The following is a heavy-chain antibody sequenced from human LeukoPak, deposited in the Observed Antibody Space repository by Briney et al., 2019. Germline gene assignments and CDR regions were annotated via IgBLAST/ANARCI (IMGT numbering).Heavy chain of an antibody. V-gene: IGHV1-18*01. CDR3: ARDPSNGGGYHAHFDS. D-gene: IGHD4-23*01. Sequence: GASVKVSCKASGYTFTHHGISWVRQAPGQGLKWMGWISCYNGDTMYAQNVQGRATMTTDTSTRTVYIELRSLRSDDTAMYYCARDPSNGGGYHAHFDSWGQGALVTVSA. J-gene: IGHJ4*02. CDR1: GYTFTHHG. CDR2: ISCYNGDT.